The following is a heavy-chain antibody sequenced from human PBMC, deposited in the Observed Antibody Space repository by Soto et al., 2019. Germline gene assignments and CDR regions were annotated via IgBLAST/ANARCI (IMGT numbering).Heavy chain of an antibody. CDR3: ARGVEMATLHFDY. CDR1: GYTFTGYY. V-gene: IGHV1-2*04. J-gene: IGHJ4*02. CDR2: INPNSGGT. Sequence: GSVKVSCKASGYTFTGYYMHWVRQAPGQGLEWMGWINPNSGGTNYAQKFQGWVTMTRDTSISTAYMELSRLRSDDTAVYYCARGVEMATLHFDYWGQGTLVTVSS. D-gene: IGHD5-12*01.